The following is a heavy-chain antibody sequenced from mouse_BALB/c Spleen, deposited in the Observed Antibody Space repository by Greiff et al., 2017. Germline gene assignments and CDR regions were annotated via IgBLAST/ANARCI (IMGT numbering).Heavy chain of an antibody. CDR2: IDPCNGGT. J-gene: IGHJ3*01. CDR1: GYSFTGYN. D-gene: IGHD2-14*01. Sequence: EVKLQQSGPELVKPGASVKISCKASGYSFTGYNMNWVKQSHGKGLEWIGNIDPCNGGTNYNEKFKGKATLTVDKSSSTAYMQLKSLTSEDSAVYYCASGDYRYAWFAYWGQGTLVTVSA. V-gene: IGHV1-42*01. CDR3: ASGDYRYAWFAY.